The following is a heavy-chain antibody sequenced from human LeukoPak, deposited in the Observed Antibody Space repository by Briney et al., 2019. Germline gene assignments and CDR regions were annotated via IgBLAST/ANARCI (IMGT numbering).Heavy chain of an antibody. CDR3: ARDTNWFDP. CDR1: GGSFSGYY. J-gene: IGHJ5*02. CDR2: INHSGST. Sequence: SETLSLTCAVYGGSFSGYYWSWIRQPPGKGLEWIGEINHSGSTNYNPSLKSRVTISVDTSKNQFSLKLSSVTAADTAVYYCARDTNWFDPWGQGTLVTVSS. V-gene: IGHV4-34*01.